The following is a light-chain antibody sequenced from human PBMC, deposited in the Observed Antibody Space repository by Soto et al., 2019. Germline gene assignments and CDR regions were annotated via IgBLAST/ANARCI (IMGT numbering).Light chain of an antibody. V-gene: IGKV1-39*01. J-gene: IGKJ1*01. CDR3: QQSYVTLGT. CDR1: QTISGF. CDR2: SAS. Sequence: DIPMTQSPSSLSAFVGDRVTITCRASQTISGFLNWYQQKPGKAPGLLIYSASTLQSGVPSRFSGSGSGTEFTLTISSLQPEDFATYYCQQSYVTLGTFGQGTTVEIK.